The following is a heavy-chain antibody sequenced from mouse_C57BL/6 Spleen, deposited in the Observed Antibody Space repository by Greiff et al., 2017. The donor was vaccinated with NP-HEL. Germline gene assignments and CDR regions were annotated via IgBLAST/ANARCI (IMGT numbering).Heavy chain of an antibody. V-gene: IGHV1-55*01. CDR2: IYPGSGST. Sequence: QVQLKQPGAELVKPGASVKMSCKASGYTFTSYWITWVKQRPGQGLEWIGDIYPGSGSTNYNEKFKSKATLTVDTSSSTAYMQLSSLTSEDSAVYYCARVDYYGSSLYYFDYWGQGTTLTVSS. CDR3: ARVDYYGSSLYYFDY. CDR1: GYTFTSYW. J-gene: IGHJ2*01. D-gene: IGHD1-1*01.